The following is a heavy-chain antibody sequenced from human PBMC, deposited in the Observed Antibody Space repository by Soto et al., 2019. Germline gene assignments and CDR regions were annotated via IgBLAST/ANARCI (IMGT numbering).Heavy chain of an antibody. V-gene: IGHV3-74*01. CDR2: INSDGSST. D-gene: IGHD7-27*01. J-gene: IGHJ4*02. CDR3: ARAQPGDPFVY. Sequence: GGSLRLSCAASGFTFSSYWMHWVRQAPGKGMVWVSRINSDGSSTSYSDSVKGRFTISRHNAKHTLYLPMTSLRAEDTDVYFCARAQPGDPFVYWGQGTLVTVSS. CDR1: GFTFSSYW.